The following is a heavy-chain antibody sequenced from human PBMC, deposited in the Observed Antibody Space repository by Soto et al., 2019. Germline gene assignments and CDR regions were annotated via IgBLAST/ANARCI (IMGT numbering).Heavy chain of an antibody. Sequence: VQLVESGGGVVQPGRSLRLSCAASGFIFSNFGMHWVRQAPGKGLEWVAVIWYDGSNEYYADSVKGRFTISKDNSNNTLYLQMNSLRAEDTAVYYCARDDIPGIAVATYGMDVWGQGTTVTVSS. CDR2: IWYDGSNE. J-gene: IGHJ6*02. CDR1: GFIFSNFG. V-gene: IGHV3-33*01. CDR3: ARDDIPGIAVATYGMDV. D-gene: IGHD6-19*01.